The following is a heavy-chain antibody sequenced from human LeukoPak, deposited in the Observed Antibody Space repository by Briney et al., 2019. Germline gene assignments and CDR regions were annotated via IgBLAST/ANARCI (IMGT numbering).Heavy chain of an antibody. CDR3: AKAGITMISDY. Sequence: SETLSLTCAVSGGSISSRNWWSWVRQPPGKGLEWIGEIYHSGSTNYNPSLQSRVSISVDKSKNQFSLKLTSVTAADTAVYYCAKAGITMISDYWGQGTLVTVSS. J-gene: IGHJ4*02. CDR1: GGSISSRNW. CDR2: IYHSGST. D-gene: IGHD3-22*01. V-gene: IGHV4-4*02.